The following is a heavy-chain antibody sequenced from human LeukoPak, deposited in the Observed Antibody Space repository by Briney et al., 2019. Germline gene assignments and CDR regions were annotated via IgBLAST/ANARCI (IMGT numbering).Heavy chain of an antibody. Sequence: PSETLSFTCTVSGGSISSSSYYWGWIRQPPGKGLEWIGSIYYSGNTYYNPSLKSRVTLSVDTSKNQFSLKLSSVTAADTAVYYCARHHYGSGSYYSDWFDPWGQGTLVTVSS. CDR1: GGSISSSSYY. V-gene: IGHV4-39*01. CDR3: ARHHYGSGSYYSDWFDP. D-gene: IGHD3-10*01. CDR2: IYYSGNT. J-gene: IGHJ5*02.